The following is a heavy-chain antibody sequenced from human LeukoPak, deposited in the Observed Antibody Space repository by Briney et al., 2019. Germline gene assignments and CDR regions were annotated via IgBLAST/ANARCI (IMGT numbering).Heavy chain of an antibody. Sequence: GGSLRLSCAASGFTVSNNYMSWVRQAPGKGLEWVSVVYGGGSTYYADSVKGRFTISTDNSKNSLYLQMNSLRTEGTAVYYCAKANPLIVGARAGGPINFWGQGTMVTVSS. V-gene: IGHV3-53*05. CDR2: VYGGGST. J-gene: IGHJ3*01. CDR1: GFTVSNNY. CDR3: AKANPLIVGARAGGPINF. D-gene: IGHD1-26*01.